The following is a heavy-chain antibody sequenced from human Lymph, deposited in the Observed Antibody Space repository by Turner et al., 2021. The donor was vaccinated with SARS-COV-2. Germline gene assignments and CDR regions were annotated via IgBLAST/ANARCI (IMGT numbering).Heavy chain of an antibody. Sequence: QVQLQEPGPGLVKPSETLSLTCTVSGGSVTSSSYYWGWIRQPPGKGLEWIGNIYSSGSTYYNPSLKSRVTISVDTSKNQFSLKLSSVTAADTAVYYCARQGWLRGYFDYWSQGTLVTVSS. CDR3: ARQGWLRGYFDY. CDR2: IYSSGST. J-gene: IGHJ4*02. V-gene: IGHV4-39*01. D-gene: IGHD5-18*01. CDR1: GGSVTSSSYY.